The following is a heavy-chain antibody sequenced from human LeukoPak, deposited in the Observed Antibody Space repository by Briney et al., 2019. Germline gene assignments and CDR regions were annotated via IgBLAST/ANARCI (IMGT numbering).Heavy chain of an antibody. CDR3: ARDGNGMIARGFDP. D-gene: IGHD3-22*01. Sequence: SETLSLTCTVFGGSISSYYWSWIRQPPGKGLEWIGDIHYSGSTNYNPSLKSRVTISVDTSKNQFSLKLSSVTAADTAVYYCARDGNGMIARGFDPWGQGTLVTVSS. CDR2: IHYSGST. V-gene: IGHV4-59*01. J-gene: IGHJ5*02. CDR1: GGSISSYY.